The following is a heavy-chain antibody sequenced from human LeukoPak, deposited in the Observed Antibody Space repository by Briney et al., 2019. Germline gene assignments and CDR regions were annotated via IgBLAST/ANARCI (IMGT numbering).Heavy chain of an antibody. CDR1: GFTFTSYG. CDR3: AKGGRFSYGFLDY. CDR2: ISYDGSEK. V-gene: IGHV3-30*18. Sequence: GGSLRLSCAASGFTFTSYGVHWVRQAPGKGLEWVAVISYDGSEKYYADSVKGRFTISRDNSKNTLYLQMNSLRAEDTAVYYCAKGGRFSYGFLDYWGQGTLVTVSS. J-gene: IGHJ4*02. D-gene: IGHD5-18*01.